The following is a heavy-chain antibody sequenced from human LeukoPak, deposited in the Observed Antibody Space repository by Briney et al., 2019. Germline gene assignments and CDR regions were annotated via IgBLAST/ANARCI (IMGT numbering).Heavy chain of an antibody. CDR2: INHSGST. CDR3: ARVTIDAFDI. Sequence: SFXXXYWSWIXQXPGKGLEWIGEINHSGSTNYNPSLKSRVTISVDTSKNQFSLKLSSVTAADTAVYYCARVTIDAFDIWGQGTMVTVSS. CDR1: SFXXXY. J-gene: IGHJ3*02. V-gene: IGHV4-34*01.